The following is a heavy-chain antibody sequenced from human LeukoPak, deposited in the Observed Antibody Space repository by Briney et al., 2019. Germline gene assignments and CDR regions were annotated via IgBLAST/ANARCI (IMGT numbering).Heavy chain of an antibody. J-gene: IGHJ4*02. CDR2: ISGSGGST. CDR1: GFTFSSYA. V-gene: IGHV3-23*01. Sequence: GGSLRLSCAASGFTFSSYAMYWVRQAPGKGLEWVSGISGSGGSTYYVDSVKGRFTISRDNSKNTVYLQMNSLRAEDTAVYYCAKTTTGYSSGRYPGWPVDYWGQGTLVTVSS. CDR3: AKTTTGYSSGRYPGWPVDY. D-gene: IGHD6-19*01.